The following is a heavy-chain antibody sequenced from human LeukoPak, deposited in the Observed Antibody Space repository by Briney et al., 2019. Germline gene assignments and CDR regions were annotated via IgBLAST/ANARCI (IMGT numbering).Heavy chain of an antibody. CDR3: ARDLCRRSSTSCYEH. CDR1: GFTFSSYS. CDR2: ISSSSSYI. D-gene: IGHD2-2*01. Sequence: GGSLRLSCAASGFTFSSYSMNWVRQAPGKGLEWVSSISSSSSYIYYADSVKGRFTISRDNAKNSLYLQMNSLRAEDTAVYYCARDLCRRSSTSCYEHWGQGTLVTVSS. V-gene: IGHV3-21*01. J-gene: IGHJ1*01.